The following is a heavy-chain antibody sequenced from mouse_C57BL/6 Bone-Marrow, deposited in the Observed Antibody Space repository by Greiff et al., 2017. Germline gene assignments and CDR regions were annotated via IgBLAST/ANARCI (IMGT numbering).Heavy chain of an antibody. Sequence: VQLKEPGAELVRPGASVKLSCTASGYNIKDDYMPWVKQRPEQGLEWIGWIDPENGDTEYASKFQGKATITADTSSNTAYLQLSSLTSEDTAVYYCSTYYYVFAYWGQGTPVTVSA. CDR2: IDPENGDT. D-gene: IGHD1-1*01. J-gene: IGHJ3*01. V-gene: IGHV14-4*01. CDR1: GYNIKDDY. CDR3: STYYYVFAY.